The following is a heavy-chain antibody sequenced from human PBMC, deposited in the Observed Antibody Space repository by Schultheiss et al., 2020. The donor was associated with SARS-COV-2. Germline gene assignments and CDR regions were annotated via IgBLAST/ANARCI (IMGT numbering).Heavy chain of an antibody. CDR3: AGSGSYYFPGY. J-gene: IGHJ4*02. CDR2: INPNSGDT. Sequence: ASVKVSCKASGGTFSSYAISWVRQAPGQGLEWMGWINPNSGDTKYGQQFQGRVTMTRDTSISTAYMELSSLRSEDTAVYYCAGSGSYYFPGYWGQGTLVTVSS. D-gene: IGHD3-10*01. V-gene: IGHV1-2*02. CDR1: GGTFSSYA.